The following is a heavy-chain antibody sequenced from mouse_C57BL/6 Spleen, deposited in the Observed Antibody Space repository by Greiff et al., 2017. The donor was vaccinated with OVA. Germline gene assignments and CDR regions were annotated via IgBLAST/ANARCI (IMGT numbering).Heavy chain of an antibody. CDR3: AREGIYYYGSGYFDV. CDR2: IYPGDGDT. Sequence: VQLVESGPELVKPGASVKISCKASGYAFSSSWMNWVKQRPGKGLEWIGRIYPGDGDTNYNGKFKGKATLTADKSSSTAYMQLSSLTSEDSAVYFCAREGIYYYGSGYFDVWGTGTTVTVSS. J-gene: IGHJ1*03. CDR1: GYAFSSSW. D-gene: IGHD1-1*01. V-gene: IGHV1-82*01.